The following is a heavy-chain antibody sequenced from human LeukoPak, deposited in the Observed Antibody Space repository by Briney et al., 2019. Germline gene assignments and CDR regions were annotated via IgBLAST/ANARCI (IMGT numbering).Heavy chain of an antibody. Sequence: SESLSLTCTVSGGSISSYYWSWIRQPPGKGLEWIGYIYYSGSTNYNPSLKSRVTISVDTSKNQFSLKLSSVTAADTAVYYCARELTGMRAFDIWGQGTMVTVSS. D-gene: IGHD1-14*01. CDR1: GGSISSYY. V-gene: IGHV4-59*01. CDR3: ARELTGMRAFDI. CDR2: IYYSGST. J-gene: IGHJ3*02.